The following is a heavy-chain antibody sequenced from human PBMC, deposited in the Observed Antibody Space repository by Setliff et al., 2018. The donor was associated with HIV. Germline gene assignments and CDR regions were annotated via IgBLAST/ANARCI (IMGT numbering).Heavy chain of an antibody. V-gene: IGHV1-69*05. CDR1: GDSFSTYL. CDR3: ARVGHSSSYHYYGMDV. J-gene: IGHJ6*02. Sequence: SVKVSCKASGDSFSTYLISWVRQAPGQGLEWMGGIIPMFGTGFYAQKFQGRVTITTDESRSTAYMELSSLSSEDTAVFYCARVGHSSSYHYYGMDVWGQGTTVTVSS. D-gene: IGHD6-13*01. CDR2: IIPMFGTG.